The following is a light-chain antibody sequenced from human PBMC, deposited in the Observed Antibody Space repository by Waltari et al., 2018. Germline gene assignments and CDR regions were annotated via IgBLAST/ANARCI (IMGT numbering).Light chain of an antibody. V-gene: IGLV2-14*01. CDR2: DVT. CDR1: SRDIGCYSS. CDR3: SSYKGSSTLYV. Sequence: QSALTQPASVSGSPGQSITISCTGTSRDIGCYSSASWYQQHPGKAPKLMIYDVTKRPSGVSNRFSGSNSGSTASLTISGLQAEDEADYYCSSYKGSSTLYVFGTGTKVTVL. J-gene: IGLJ1*01.